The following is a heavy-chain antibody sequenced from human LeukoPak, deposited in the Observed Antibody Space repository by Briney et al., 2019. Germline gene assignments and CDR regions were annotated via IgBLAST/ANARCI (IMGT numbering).Heavy chain of an antibody. CDR1: GFTFSSYS. CDR2: ISSSSSYI. CDR3: ATDGDLYYDFWSGYSPSFDY. Sequence: GGSLRLSCAASGFTFSSYSMNWVRQAPGKGLEWVSSISSSSSYIYYADSVKGRFTISRDNAKNSLYLQMNSLRAEDTAVYYCATDGDLYYDFWSGYSPSFDYWGQGTLVTVSS. V-gene: IGHV3-21*01. J-gene: IGHJ4*02. D-gene: IGHD3-3*01.